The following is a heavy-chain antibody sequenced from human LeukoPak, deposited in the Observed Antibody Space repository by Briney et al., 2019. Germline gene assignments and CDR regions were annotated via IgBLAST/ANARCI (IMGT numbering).Heavy chain of an antibody. CDR2: MWYDGTIK. J-gene: IGHJ5*02. CDR3: ARDWANWFDP. V-gene: IGHV3-33*01. CDR1: GFTLNNHG. D-gene: IGHD3-16*01. Sequence: GGSLRLSCAASGFTLNNHGVHWVRQAPGKGLEWIALMWYDGTIKDYADSVKGRFAVSRDTSKNTVYLQMNSLRVDDTAVYYCARDWANWFDPWGQGTLVTVSS.